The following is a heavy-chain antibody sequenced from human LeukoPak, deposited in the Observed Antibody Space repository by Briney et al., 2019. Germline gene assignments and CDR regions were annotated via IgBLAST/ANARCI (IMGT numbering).Heavy chain of an antibody. V-gene: IGHV3-21*01. CDR1: GFTFSSYS. CDR2: ISSSSSYI. D-gene: IGHD5-24*01. Sequence: GGSLRLSCAASGFTFSSYSMNWVRQAPGKGLEWVSSISSSSSYIYYADSVKGRFTISRDNAKNSLYLQMNSLRAEDTAVYYCARGGDGYNSDPSNLDYWGQGTLVTVSS. CDR3: ARGGDGYNSDPSNLDY. J-gene: IGHJ4*02.